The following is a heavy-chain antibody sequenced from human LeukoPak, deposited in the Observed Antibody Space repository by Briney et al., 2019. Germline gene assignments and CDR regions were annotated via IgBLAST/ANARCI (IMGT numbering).Heavy chain of an antibody. CDR3: ARVNYYGSGSIDY. CDR2: IYHSGST. D-gene: IGHD3-10*01. Sequence: PSETLSLTCAVSGGSISSSNWWSWVRQPPGKGLEWIGEIYHSGSTNYNPSLKSRVTISVDKSKNQFSLKLSSVTAADTAVYYCARVNYYGSGSIDYWGQGTLVTVSS. CDR1: GGSISSSNW. J-gene: IGHJ4*02. V-gene: IGHV4-4*02.